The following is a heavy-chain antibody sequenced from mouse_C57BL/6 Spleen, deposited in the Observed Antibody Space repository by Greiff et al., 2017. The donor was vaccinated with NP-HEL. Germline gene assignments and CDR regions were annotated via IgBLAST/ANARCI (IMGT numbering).Heavy chain of an antibody. J-gene: IGHJ1*03. CDR1: GYAFSSYW. CDR2: IYPGDGDT. CDR3: AREDDGYYWYFDV. Sequence: VKLQESGAELVKPGASVKISCKASGYAFSSYWMNWVKQRPGKGLEWIGQIYPGDGDTNYNGKFKGKATLTADKSSSTAYMQLSSLTSEDSAVYFCAREDDGYYWYFDVWGTGTTVTVSS. V-gene: IGHV1-80*01. D-gene: IGHD2-3*01.